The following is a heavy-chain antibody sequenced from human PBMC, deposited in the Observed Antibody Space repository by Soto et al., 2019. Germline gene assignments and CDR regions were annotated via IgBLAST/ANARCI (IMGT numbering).Heavy chain of an antibody. CDR2: ISYDGSYK. J-gene: IGHJ4*02. V-gene: IGHV3-30*03. D-gene: IGHD1-20*01. CDR1: GFTFSSYG. Sequence: QVQLVESGGGVVQPGRSLRLSCAASGFTFSSYGMHWVRQAPGKGLEWVAVISYDGSYKYYADSVKGRFTISRDNSKNTLYLQMNSLRAEDTAVYYCAISITGTTDFDYWGQGTLVTVSS. CDR3: AISITGTTDFDY.